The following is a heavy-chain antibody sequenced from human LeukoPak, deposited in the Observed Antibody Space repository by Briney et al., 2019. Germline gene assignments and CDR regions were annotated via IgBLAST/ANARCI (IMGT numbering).Heavy chain of an antibody. CDR3: ARHSNYGPFDY. V-gene: IGHV4-39*07. CDR1: GGSISSNNYY. Sequence: SETLSLTCTVSGGSISSNNYYWGWIRQSPGMGLEWIGTIYYSGSTYYNPSLKSRVTISVDTSKSQFSLKLSSVTAADTAVYYCARHSNYGPFDYWGQGTLVTVSS. J-gene: IGHJ4*02. CDR2: IYYSGST. D-gene: IGHD3-10*01.